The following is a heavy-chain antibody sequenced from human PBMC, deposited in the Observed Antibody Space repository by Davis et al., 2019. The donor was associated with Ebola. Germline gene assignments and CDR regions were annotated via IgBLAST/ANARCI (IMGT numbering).Heavy chain of an antibody. CDR3: TKDFDYVNGY. CDR1: GFTFSSYW. D-gene: IGHD4/OR15-4a*01. Sequence: PGGSLRLSCAASGFTFSSYWMHWVRQAPGKGLVWVSRINSDGSSTSYADSVKGRFVVSRDNTKNTLDLQMNSLRAEDTAVYYCTKDFDYVNGYWGHGTLVTVSS. J-gene: IGHJ4*01. CDR2: INSDGSST. V-gene: IGHV3-74*01.